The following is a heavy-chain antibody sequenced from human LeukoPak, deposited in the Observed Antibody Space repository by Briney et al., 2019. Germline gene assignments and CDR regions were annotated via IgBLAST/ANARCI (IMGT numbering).Heavy chain of an antibody. Sequence: GGSLGLSCAASGFTFSRHWMNWVRQAPGKGLEWVANMKPDGSEKYYVDSVKGRFTISRDNAKNSLYLQMNSLRAEDTAVYYCARDHSSDYYDSSGGFDYWGQGTLVTVSS. D-gene: IGHD3-22*01. CDR1: GFTFSRHW. J-gene: IGHJ4*02. V-gene: IGHV3-7*01. CDR2: MKPDGSEK. CDR3: ARDHSSDYYDSSGGFDY.